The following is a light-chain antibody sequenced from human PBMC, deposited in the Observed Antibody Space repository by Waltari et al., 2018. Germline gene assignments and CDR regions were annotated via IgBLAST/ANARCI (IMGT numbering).Light chain of an antibody. CDR2: KAS. CDR3: QQYNSYPLT. V-gene: IGKV1-5*03. CDR1: QSISSW. Sequence: DIQMTQSPSTLSASVGDRGTITCRASQSISSWFAWYQQKPVKAPKLLIYKASSLESGVQSGFIGIGSVSEFTLAVCSLQPDDFVTYYCQQYNSYPLTCGQGTKVEVK. J-gene: IGKJ1*01.